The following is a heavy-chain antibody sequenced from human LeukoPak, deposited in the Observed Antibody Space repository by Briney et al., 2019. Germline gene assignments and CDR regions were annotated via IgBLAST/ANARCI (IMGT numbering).Heavy chain of an antibody. CDR1: GLTDSNNY. Sequence: PGGSLRLSCVVSGLTDSNNYMSWVRQAPGKGLEWVSVIYSDGTTRNADSVKGRFTISRDNSKNTVYLQMDSLRAEDTAVYYCARDKDAWGQGTLVTVSS. CDR3: ARDKDA. V-gene: IGHV3-66*01. J-gene: IGHJ5*02. CDR2: IYSDGTT.